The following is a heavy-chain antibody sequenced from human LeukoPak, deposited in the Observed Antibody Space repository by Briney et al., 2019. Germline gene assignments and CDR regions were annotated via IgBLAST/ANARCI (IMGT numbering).Heavy chain of an antibody. J-gene: IGHJ4*02. Sequence: GGSLRLSCAASGFTFDDYAMHWVRQAPGKGLEWVSGISWNSGDIGYADSVKGRFTISRANAENSLYLQMDSLRAEDAALYYCTKRGAAADSSGYYFDYWGQGTLVTVSS. D-gene: IGHD3-22*01. CDR2: ISWNSGDI. CDR1: GFTFDDYA. CDR3: TKRGAAADSSGYYFDY. V-gene: IGHV3-9*01.